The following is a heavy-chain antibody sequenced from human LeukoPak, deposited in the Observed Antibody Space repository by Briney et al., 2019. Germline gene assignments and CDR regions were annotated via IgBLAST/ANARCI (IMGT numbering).Heavy chain of an antibody. CDR3: TRDMQGSRLYLVGSQND. J-gene: IGHJ4*02. D-gene: IGHD1-26*01. Sequence: GGSLRLSCAASGFTFSDHYMSWIRQAPGKGLEWVSSISSSSSYIYYADSVKGRFTISRDNAMNTLYLQMNSLRAEDSALYYCTRDMQGSRLYLVGSQNDWGQGTLVTVSS. V-gene: IGHV3-11*06. CDR2: ISSSSSYI. CDR1: GFTFSDHY.